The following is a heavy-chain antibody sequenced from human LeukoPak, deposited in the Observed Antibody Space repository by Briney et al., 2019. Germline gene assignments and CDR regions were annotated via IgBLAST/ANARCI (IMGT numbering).Heavy chain of an antibody. CDR3: ARAACSSTSCYALGAFDI. Sequence: SETLSLNCAVSGFSISSGYYWGWIRQPPGKGLEWIGSTHHTGITYDNPSLKSRVTISVDTSKNQFSLKLSSVTAADTAVYYCARAACSSTSCYALGAFDIWGQGTMVTVSS. J-gene: IGHJ3*02. CDR1: GFSISSGYY. V-gene: IGHV4-38-2*01. D-gene: IGHD2-2*01. CDR2: THHTGIT.